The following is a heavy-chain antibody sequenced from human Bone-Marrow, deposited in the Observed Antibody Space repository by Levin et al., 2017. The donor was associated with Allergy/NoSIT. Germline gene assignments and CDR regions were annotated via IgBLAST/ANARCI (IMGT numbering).Heavy chain of an antibody. CDR3: AHIRASWGGHTFDY. Sequence: SGPTLVKPTQTLTLTCTFSGFSLTAGEVGVAWIRQPPGRALEWLAAIYGDDGKRYSPSLESGLAITKDTSKNQVVLTMTNMDPVDTATYFCAHIRASWGGHTFDYWGQGTQVTVSS. CDR2: IYGDDGK. CDR1: GFSLTAGEVG. V-gene: IGHV2-5*02. J-gene: IGHJ4*02. D-gene: IGHD7-27*01.